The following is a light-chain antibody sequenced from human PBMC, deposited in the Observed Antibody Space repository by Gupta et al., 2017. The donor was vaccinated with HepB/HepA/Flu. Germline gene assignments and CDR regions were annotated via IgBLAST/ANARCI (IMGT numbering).Light chain of an antibody. CDR1: QSISSY. V-gene: IGKV1-39*01. CDR3: QQSYSTLSWT. J-gene: IGKJ1*01. Sequence: DIQMTQSPSSLSASVGDRVTITCRASQSISSYLNWYQQKPGKAPKLLIYAASSLQRGVPSRFSGSGSGTDFTLTISSRQPEDFATYYCQQSYSTLSWTFGQGTKVEIK. CDR2: AAS.